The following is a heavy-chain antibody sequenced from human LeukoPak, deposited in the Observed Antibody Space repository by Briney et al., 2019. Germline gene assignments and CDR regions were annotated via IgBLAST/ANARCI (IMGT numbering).Heavy chain of an antibody. CDR1: GFIFTNYF. V-gene: IGHV3-7*03. CDR3: AKWKYSNSGIDDY. D-gene: IGHD6-6*01. Sequence: GGSLRLSCAASGFIFTNYFMSWVRQAPGKGLEWVASIKHDGSEKYYVDSVRGRFTISRDNTMNSLYLRMSSLRAEDTAVYYCAKWKYSNSGIDDYWGQGTLVTVSS. J-gene: IGHJ4*02. CDR2: IKHDGSEK.